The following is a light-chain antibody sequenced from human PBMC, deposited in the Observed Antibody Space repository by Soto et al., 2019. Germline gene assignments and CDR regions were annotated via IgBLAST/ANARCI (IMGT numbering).Light chain of an antibody. CDR3: CSYAGSYKGYV. Sequence: QSALTQPRSVSGSPGQSVTISCTGTSSDVGGYNYVSWYQQHPGKAPKFMIYDVSKRPSGVPDRFSGSKSGNTASLTISGLQAEDEADYYCCSYAGSYKGYVFGSVTKLTVL. J-gene: IGLJ1*01. CDR1: SSDVGGYNY. V-gene: IGLV2-11*01. CDR2: DVS.